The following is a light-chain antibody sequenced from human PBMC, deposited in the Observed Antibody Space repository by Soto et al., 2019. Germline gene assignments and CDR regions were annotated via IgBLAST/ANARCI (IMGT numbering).Light chain of an antibody. Sequence: EIGMTQSPATLSVSPGERATLSCRASQSISTELAWYQPKPGQPPRLLIYSASTRATGVPARFTGSGSGSEFTLTISGLQSEDFAVYYCQQGHNWPLTFGQGTRLEI. J-gene: IGKJ2*01. CDR2: SAS. CDR1: QSISTE. CDR3: QQGHNWPLT. V-gene: IGKV3-15*01.